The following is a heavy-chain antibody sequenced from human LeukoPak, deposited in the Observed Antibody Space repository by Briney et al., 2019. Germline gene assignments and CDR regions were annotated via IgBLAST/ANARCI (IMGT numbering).Heavy chain of an antibody. CDR2: ISSGGGTI. CDR3: ATGAAGTRFLDSLEI. D-gene: IGHD1-1*01. CDR1: GFIFSSYQ. J-gene: IGHJ3*02. V-gene: IGHV3-48*03. Sequence: GSLRLSCAASGFIFSSYQMNWVRQAPGKGLEWIAYISSGGGTIYYADSVKGRFTISRDNTKNSVSLQMNSLSAEDTAVYYCATGAAGTRFLDSLEIWGQGTMVTVSS.